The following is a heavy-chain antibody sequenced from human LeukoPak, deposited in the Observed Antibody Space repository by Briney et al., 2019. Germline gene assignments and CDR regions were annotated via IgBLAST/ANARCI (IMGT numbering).Heavy chain of an antibody. CDR1: GGSISSHY. CDR3: ASHLDDFSLDV. D-gene: IGHD3-3*01. V-gene: IGHV4-59*11. CDR2: IYYSGST. J-gene: IGHJ6*04. Sequence: SQTLSLTCTVSGGSISSHYWSWIRQPPGKGLEWIGYIYYSGSTDYNPSLKSRVTISVDTSKNQFSLKLSSVTAADTAVYYCASHLDDFSLDVWGKGTTVTVSS.